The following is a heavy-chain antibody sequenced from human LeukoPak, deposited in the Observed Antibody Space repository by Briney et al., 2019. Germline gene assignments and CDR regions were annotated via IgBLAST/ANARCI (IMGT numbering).Heavy chain of an antibody. CDR3: AREVEDTAMVWGYHYYMDV. D-gene: IGHD5-18*01. CDR2: IYTSGST. Sequence: SETLSLTCTVSGGSISSGSYYWSWIRQPAGKGLEWIGRIYTSGSTNYNPSLKSRVTISVDTSKNQFSLKLSSVTAADTAVYYCAREVEDTAMVWGYHYYMDVWGKGTTVTVSS. CDR1: GGSISSGSYY. J-gene: IGHJ6*03. V-gene: IGHV4-61*02.